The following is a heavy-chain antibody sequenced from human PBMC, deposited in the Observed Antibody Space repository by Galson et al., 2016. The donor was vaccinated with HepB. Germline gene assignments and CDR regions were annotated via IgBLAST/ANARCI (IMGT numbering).Heavy chain of an antibody. Sequence: SLRLSCAGSGFSFSTYAMHWVRQATGKGLEWVSAIGSDGGPYYSGSVKGRFTISRDNAKNSLYLQMDSLRDGDTAVYYCARIFYDRLTRDYYGMDVWGQGTTVTVSS. D-gene: IGHD3-9*01. CDR1: GFSFSTYA. J-gene: IGHJ6*02. V-gene: IGHV3-13*04. CDR2: IGSDGGP. CDR3: ARIFYDRLTRDYYGMDV.